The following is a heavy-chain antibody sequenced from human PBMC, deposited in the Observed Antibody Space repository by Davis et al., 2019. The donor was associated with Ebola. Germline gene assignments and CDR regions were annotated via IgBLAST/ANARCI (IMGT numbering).Heavy chain of an antibody. CDR2: ISYDGSNK. Sequence: GESLKISCAASGFTFSSYAMHWVRQAPGKGLEWVAVISYDGSNKYYADSVKGRFTISRDNSKNTLYLQMNSLRAEETAVYYCAKEYITRESLGYCISTSCHHIVGMDVWGQGTTVTVSS. CDR1: GFTFSSYA. CDR3: AKEYITRESLGYCISTSCHHIVGMDV. J-gene: IGHJ6*02. D-gene: IGHD2-2*01. V-gene: IGHV3-30-3*01.